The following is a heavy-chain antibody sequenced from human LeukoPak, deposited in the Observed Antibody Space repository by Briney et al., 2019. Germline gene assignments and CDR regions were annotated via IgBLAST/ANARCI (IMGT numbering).Heavy chain of an antibody. CDR3: TRSATVVDRNLFDY. D-gene: IGHD4-23*01. CDR2: IHTTGST. Sequence: SETLSLTCSISGGSISSSDHYWTWIRQPAGKELEWIGRIHTTGSTNYNPSLKSRVTISVDTSKNQFSLKLSSVTAADTAVYYCTRSATVVDRNLFDYWGQGTLVTVSS. CDR1: GGSISSSDHY. J-gene: IGHJ4*02. V-gene: IGHV4-61*02.